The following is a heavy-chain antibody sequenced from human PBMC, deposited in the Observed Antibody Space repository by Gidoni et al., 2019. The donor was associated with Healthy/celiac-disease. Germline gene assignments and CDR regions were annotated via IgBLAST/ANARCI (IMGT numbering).Heavy chain of an antibody. J-gene: IGHJ5*02. V-gene: IGHV1-69*01. CDR2: IIPIFGTA. CDR1: GGTFSSYA. D-gene: IGHD2-2*01. Sequence: QVQLVQSGAEVKKPGSSVKVSCKASGGTFSSYAISWVRQAPGQGLEWMGGIIPIFGTANYAQKFQGRVTITADESTSTAYMELSSLRSEDTAVYYCARELLGYCSSTSCHPRGWFDPWGQGTLVTVSS. CDR3: ARELLGYCSSTSCHPRGWFDP.